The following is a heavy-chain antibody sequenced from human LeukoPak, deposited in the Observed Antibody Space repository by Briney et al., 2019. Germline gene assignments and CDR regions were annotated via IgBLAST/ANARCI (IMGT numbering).Heavy chain of an antibody. V-gene: IGHV3-53*01. CDR2: IYSGGST. CDR1: GFTVSSNY. Sequence: GGSLRLSCAASGFTVSSNYMSWVRQAPGKGLEWVSVIYSGGSTYCADSVKGRFTISRDNAKNSLYLQMNSLRAEDTAVYYCASGQYYDILTGYSERSVFDYWGQGTLVTVSS. CDR3: ASGQYYDILTGYSERSVFDY. J-gene: IGHJ4*02. D-gene: IGHD3-9*01.